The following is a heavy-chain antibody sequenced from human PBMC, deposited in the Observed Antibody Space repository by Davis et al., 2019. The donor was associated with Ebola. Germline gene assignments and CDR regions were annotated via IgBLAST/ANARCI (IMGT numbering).Heavy chain of an antibody. D-gene: IGHD3-22*01. CDR1: GGTFSNYA. V-gene: IGHV1-69*10. CDR3: AREVIVVITTGYYYYGMDV. J-gene: IGHJ6*02. Sequence: SVKVSCKASGGTFSNYAISWVRQAPGQGLEWMGGITPIFAIANYAQKFQGRVTMTRDTSTSTVYMKLSSLRSEDTAVYYCAREVIVVITTGYYYYGMDVWGQGTTVTVSS. CDR2: ITPIFAIA.